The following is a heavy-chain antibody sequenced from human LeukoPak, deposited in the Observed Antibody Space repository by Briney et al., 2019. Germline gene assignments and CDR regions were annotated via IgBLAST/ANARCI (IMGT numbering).Heavy chain of an antibody. CDR2: INHSGST. CDR3: ARGRSYYDSSGYRYYYYYMDV. V-gene: IGHV4-34*01. Sequence: SETLPLTCAVYGGSFSGYYWSWIRQPPGKGLEWIGEINHSGSTNYNPSLKSRVTISVDTSKNQFSLKLSSVTAADTAVYYCARGRSYYDSSGYRYYYYYMDVWGKGTTVTVSS. CDR1: GGSFSGYY. J-gene: IGHJ6*03. D-gene: IGHD3-22*01.